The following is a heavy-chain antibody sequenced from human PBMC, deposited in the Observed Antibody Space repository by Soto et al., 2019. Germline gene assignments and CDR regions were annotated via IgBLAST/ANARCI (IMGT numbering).Heavy chain of an antibody. CDR2: ISYDGSNK. V-gene: IGHV3-30-3*01. Sequence: QVQLVESGGGVVQPGRSLRLSCAASGFTFSSYAMHWVRQAPGKGLEWVAVISYDGSNKYYADSVKGRFTISRDNSKNTLYLQMNSLRAEDTAVYYCARDRGRSGSYADYWGQGTLVTVSS. D-gene: IGHD3-10*01. J-gene: IGHJ4*02. CDR3: ARDRGRSGSYADY. CDR1: GFTFSSYA.